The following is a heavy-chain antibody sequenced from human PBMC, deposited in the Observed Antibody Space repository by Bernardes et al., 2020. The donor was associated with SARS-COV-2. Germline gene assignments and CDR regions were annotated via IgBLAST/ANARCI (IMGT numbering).Heavy chain of an antibody. V-gene: IGHV3-30*03. CDR2: ISYDGSQK. Sequence: GSLSLSCAGSGFIFSNYGMHWVRPAPGKGLEWVATISYDGSQKKYADSVKGRFTISRDNSKNTLFLQMNSLRTEDTAVHFCAIGAVAGTESFGFWGQGALVTVSS. CDR1: GFIFSNYG. D-gene: IGHD6-19*01. CDR3: AIGAVAGTESFGF. J-gene: IGHJ4*02.